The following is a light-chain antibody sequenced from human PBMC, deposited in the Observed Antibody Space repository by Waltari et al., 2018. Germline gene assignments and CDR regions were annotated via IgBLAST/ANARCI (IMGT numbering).Light chain of an antibody. CDR1: SSNIGSQY. V-gene: IGLV1-47*01. CDR2: RNN. J-gene: IGLJ3*02. Sequence: QSVLTQPPSASGTPGPRVTISCSGSSSNIGSQYVFWYQQLPGTAPKLLSYRNNQRPSGVPYRFSGSKSGTSASLAISGLRSEDEADYHCAVWDDSLSAWVFGGGTKLTVL. CDR3: AVWDDSLSAWV.